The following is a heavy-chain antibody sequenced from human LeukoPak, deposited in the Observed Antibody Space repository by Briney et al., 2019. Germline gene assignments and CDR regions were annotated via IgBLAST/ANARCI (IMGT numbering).Heavy chain of an antibody. Sequence: ASVKVSCKASGYTFTGYYMHWVRQAPGQGLEWMGWINPNSGGTNYAQKFQGRVTMTRDTSISTAYMELSRLRSDDTAVYYCARSPYYYDCSGYYPSDGYFDYWGQGTLVTVSS. CDR3: ARSPYYYDCSGYYPSDGYFDY. CDR2: INPNSGGT. CDR1: GYTFTGYY. V-gene: IGHV1-2*02. J-gene: IGHJ4*02. D-gene: IGHD3-22*01.